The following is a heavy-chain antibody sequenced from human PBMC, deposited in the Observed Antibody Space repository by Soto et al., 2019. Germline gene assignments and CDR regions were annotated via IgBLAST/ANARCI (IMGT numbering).Heavy chain of an antibody. CDR3: VRSVPAATWAYNGMDV. D-gene: IGHD2-15*01. CDR1: GGSVESSSC. J-gene: IGHJ6*02. CDR2: IYHSGTF. Sequence: QVRLKESGPGLVKPSGTLSLTCAVSGGSVESSSCWSWVRQAPGKGLEWIGEIYHSGTFNYNPSLVSRVSVSVGKSTDQFALNLNSVTAADTAVYYCVRSVPAATWAYNGMDVWGQGTTVTVSS. V-gene: IGHV4-4*02.